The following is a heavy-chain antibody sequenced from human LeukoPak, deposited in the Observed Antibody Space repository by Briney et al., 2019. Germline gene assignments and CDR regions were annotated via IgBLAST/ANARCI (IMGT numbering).Heavy chain of an antibody. CDR1: GFTFSTYE. D-gene: IGHD3-22*01. CDR3: ARGGTYSNSSVWFSCDY. Sequence: GGSLRLSCAASGFTFSTYEMNWVRQAPGKGLEGVSYISSSGSTIYYADSVKGRFTISRDNAKNSLYLQMNSLRAEDTAVYYCARGGTYSNSSVWFSCDYWGQGTLVTVSS. J-gene: IGHJ4*02. CDR2: ISSSGSTI. V-gene: IGHV3-48*03.